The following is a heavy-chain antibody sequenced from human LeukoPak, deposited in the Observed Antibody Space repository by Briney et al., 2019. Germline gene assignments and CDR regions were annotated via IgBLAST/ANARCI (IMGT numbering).Heavy chain of an antibody. CDR2: ISGSGGST. CDR3: AKDLRLARRSTTNYYYYGMDV. D-gene: IGHD1-1*01. CDR1: GFTFSSYA. J-gene: IGHJ6*02. Sequence: GGFLRLSCAASGFTFSSYAMSWVRQAPGKGLEWVSAISGSGGSTYYADSVKGRFTISRDNSKNTLYLQMNSLRAEDTAVYYCAKDLRLARRSTTNYYYYGMDVWGQGTTVTVSS. V-gene: IGHV3-23*01.